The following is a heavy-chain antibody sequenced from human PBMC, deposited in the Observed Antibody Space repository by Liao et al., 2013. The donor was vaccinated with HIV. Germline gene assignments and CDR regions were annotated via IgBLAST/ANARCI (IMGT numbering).Heavy chain of an antibody. V-gene: IGHV4-61*02. D-gene: IGHD2-21*01. Sequence: QVQLQESGPGLVKPSQTLSLTCTVSGGSISSGSFYWSWIRQPAGKGLEWIGRIFTSGSTNYNPSLKSRVTISLDTSKNQFSLRLSSVTAADTAVYFCARDTPLLKSYSVFYYYMDVWGKGTTVTVSS. CDR2: IFTSGST. CDR1: GGSISSGSFY. J-gene: IGHJ6*03. CDR3: ARDTPLLKSYSVFYYYMDV.